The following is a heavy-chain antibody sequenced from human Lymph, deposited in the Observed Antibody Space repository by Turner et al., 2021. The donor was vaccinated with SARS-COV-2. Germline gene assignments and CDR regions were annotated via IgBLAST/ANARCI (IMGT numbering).Heavy chain of an antibody. V-gene: IGHV3-30-3*01. D-gene: IGHD3-10*01. CDR3: ARDSSGSGTLDY. CDR2: ISYDGSNN. J-gene: IGHJ4*02. Sequence: EKLVVSGGGVVQPGSSRRLSWAASGFTFNNYPMHWVRQAPGKGLEGVAVISYDGSNNYSADSVKGRFTISRDNSKTTMYLQMNSLRAEDTAVYYCARDSSGSGTLDYWGQGTLVTVSS. CDR1: GFTFNNYP.